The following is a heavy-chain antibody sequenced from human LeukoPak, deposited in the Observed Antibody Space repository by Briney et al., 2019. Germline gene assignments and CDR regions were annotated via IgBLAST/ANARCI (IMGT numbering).Heavy chain of an antibody. CDR1: GFTFNSYW. CDR2: ISGSGGST. J-gene: IGHJ4*02. Sequence: GGSLRLSCAASGFTFNSYWMSWVRQAPGKGLEWVSAISGSGGSTYYADSVKGRFTISRDNSKNTLYLQMNSLRAEDTAVYYCAKAPVYYLSSGYYYYFDYWGQGTLVTVSS. CDR3: AKAPVYYLSSGYYYYFDY. D-gene: IGHD3-22*01. V-gene: IGHV3-23*01.